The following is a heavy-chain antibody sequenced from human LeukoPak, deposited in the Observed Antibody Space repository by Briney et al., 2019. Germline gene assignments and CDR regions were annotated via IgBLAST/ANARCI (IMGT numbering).Heavy chain of an antibody. V-gene: IGHV2-70*04. CDR1: GFSLSTRGMR. D-gene: IGHD6-19*01. Sequence: SGPTLVNPTQTLTLTCTFSGFSLSTRGMRVSWIRQPPGKALEWLALIDWEDNIFYSSSLRARLTISKDTSKNQAALTLTNADPADTATYYCARTSHTGVWYDLDSWGQGTLVTVSS. CDR3: ARTSHTGVWYDLDS. J-gene: IGHJ4*02. CDR2: IDWEDNI.